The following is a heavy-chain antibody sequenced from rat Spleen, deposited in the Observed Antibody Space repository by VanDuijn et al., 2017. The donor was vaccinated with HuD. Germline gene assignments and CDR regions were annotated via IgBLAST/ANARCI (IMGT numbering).Heavy chain of an antibody. V-gene: IGHV5S10*01. CDR1: GFTFSDYA. J-gene: IGHJ4*01. CDR2: IIYDGSST. D-gene: IGHD1-2*01. Sequence: EVQLVESGGGLVQPGRSMKLSCAASGFTFSDYAMAWVRQAPKKGLEWVATIIYDGSSTYYRDSVKGRFTVSRDNAKSTLYLQMDSLRSEDTATYYCATVGYYSSYEVMDAWGQGASVTVSS. CDR3: ATVGYYSSYEVMDA.